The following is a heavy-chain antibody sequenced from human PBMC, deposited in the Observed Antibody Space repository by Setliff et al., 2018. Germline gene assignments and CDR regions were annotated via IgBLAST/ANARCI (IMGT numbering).Heavy chain of an antibody. Sequence: SVKVSCKASGGPLNSYSFSWVRQAPGQGLEWLGRIIPVLDITRYSQKFQGRVTITTDESTSTAYMELSSLRSEDTAVYYCARDEGNDILTGYYPHWGQGTLVTVSS. J-gene: IGHJ4*02. CDR1: GGPLNSYS. D-gene: IGHD3-9*01. CDR2: IIPVLDIT. CDR3: ARDEGNDILTGYYPH. V-gene: IGHV1-69*16.